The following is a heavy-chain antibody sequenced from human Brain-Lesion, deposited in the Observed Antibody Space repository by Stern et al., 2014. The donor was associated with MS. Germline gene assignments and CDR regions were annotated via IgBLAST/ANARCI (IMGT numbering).Heavy chain of an antibody. D-gene: IGHD1-26*01. V-gene: IGHV1-24*01. Sequence: QVQLVQSGAEVKKPGASVKVSCKVSGYTLTEFAMHWVRQAPRQGLEWMGGFDTEDGGTIYAQKFQGRVTMTGDTSTNTCYMEMSSLRSEDTAVYYCATLSPGAGGNYYRHFDYWGQGTLVTVSS. CDR3: ATLSPGAGGNYYRHFDY. J-gene: IGHJ4*02. CDR1: GYTLTEFA. CDR2: FDTEDGGT.